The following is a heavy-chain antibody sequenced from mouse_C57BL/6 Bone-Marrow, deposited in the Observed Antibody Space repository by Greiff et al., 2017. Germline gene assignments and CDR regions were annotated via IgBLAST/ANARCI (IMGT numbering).Heavy chain of an antibody. V-gene: IGHV1-39*01. J-gene: IGHJ1*03. CDR3: ARPVYRWYFDV. CDR2: INPNYGTT. Sequence: EVQLQQSGPELVKPGASVKISCKASGYSFTDYNMNWVKQSNGKSLEWIGVINPNYGTTSYNQKFKGKATVTVDQSYSTAYMQLNSLTSEDSAAYYFARPVYRWYFDVWGTGTTVTLSS. CDR1: GYSFTDYN.